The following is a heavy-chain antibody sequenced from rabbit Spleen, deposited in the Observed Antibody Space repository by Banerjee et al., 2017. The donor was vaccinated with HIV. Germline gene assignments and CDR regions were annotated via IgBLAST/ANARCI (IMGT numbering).Heavy chain of an antibody. J-gene: IGHJ4*01. CDR2: INAVTGKA. V-gene: IGHV1S45*01. Sequence: QEQLLESGGGLVKPEGSLKLSCTASGFSFSNKAVMCWVRQAPGKGLEWIACINAVTGKAVYASWAKGRFTFSKTSSTTVTLQMPSLTAADTATYFCARTWDANSDYWDLWGQGTLVTVS. CDR1: GFSFSNKAV. D-gene: IGHD1-1*01. CDR3: ARTWDANSDYWDL.